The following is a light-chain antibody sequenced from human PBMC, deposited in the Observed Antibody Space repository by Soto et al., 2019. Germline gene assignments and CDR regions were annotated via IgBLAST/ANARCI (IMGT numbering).Light chain of an antibody. Sequence: DIQMTQSPSTLSGSVGDRGTITCRASQTISSWLAWYQQKPGKAPKLLIYKASTLKSGVPSRFSGSGSGTEFTLTISRLQPDDFATYYCQHYNSYSEAFGQGTKLEL. J-gene: IGKJ1*01. CDR3: QHYNSYSEA. V-gene: IGKV1-5*03. CDR1: QTISSW. CDR2: KAS.